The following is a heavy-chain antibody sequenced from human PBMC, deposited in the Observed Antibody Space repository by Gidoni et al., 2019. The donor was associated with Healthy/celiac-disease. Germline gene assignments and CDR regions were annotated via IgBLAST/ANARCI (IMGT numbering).Heavy chain of an antibody. CDR3: AKGLYCTNGVCYTGDAFDI. Sequence: EVQMLESGGGLVQPGGSLRLSCADYGFTFSSYDMSWVRQAPGKGLEWVSAISGSGGSTYYADSVKGRFTISRDNSKNTLYLQMNSLRAEDTAVYYCAKGLYCTNGVCYTGDAFDIWGQGTMVTVSS. J-gene: IGHJ3*02. D-gene: IGHD2-8*01. CDR1: GFTFSSYD. CDR2: ISGSGGST. V-gene: IGHV3-23*01.